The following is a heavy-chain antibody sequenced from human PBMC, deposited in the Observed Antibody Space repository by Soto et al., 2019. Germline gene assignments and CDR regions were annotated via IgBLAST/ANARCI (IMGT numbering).Heavy chain of an antibody. CDR3: ARVSGNYYYDSSGYHAFDI. CDR1: GYTFTSYY. CDR2: INPSGGST. D-gene: IGHD3-22*01. V-gene: IGHV1-46*01. J-gene: IGHJ3*02. Sequence: ASVKVSCKASGYTFTSYYMHWVRQAPGQGLEWMGIINPSGGSTSYAQKFQGRVTMTRDTSTSTVYMELSSLRSEDTAVYYCARVSGNYYYDSSGYHAFDIWRQGTMVTVSS.